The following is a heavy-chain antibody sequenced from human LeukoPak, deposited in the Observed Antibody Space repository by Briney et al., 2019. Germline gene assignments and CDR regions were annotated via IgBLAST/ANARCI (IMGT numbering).Heavy chain of an antibody. V-gene: IGHV3-53*01. D-gene: IGHD4-23*01. Sequence: GGSLRLSCAASGFTVSSNYMSWVRQAPGKGLEWVSVIYSGGSTYYADSVKGRFTISRDNSKNTLYLQMNSLRAEDTAVYYCAKSRTVVQYSDFDYWGQGTLVTVSS. CDR3: AKSRTVVQYSDFDY. CDR1: GFTVSSNY. J-gene: IGHJ4*02. CDR2: IYSGGST.